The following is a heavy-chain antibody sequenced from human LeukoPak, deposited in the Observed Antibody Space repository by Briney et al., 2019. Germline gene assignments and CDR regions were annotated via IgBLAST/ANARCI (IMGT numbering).Heavy chain of an antibody. CDR3: TREGYSSPDY. D-gene: IGHD5-18*01. J-gene: IGHJ4*02. CDR1: GGSISSYY. V-gene: IGHV4-4*08. CDR2: IFTSGST. Sequence: SETLSLTCTVSGGSISSYYWSWIRQPPGKGLEWIGRIFTSGSTNYNPSLKSRVTIPLDTSKNQFSLNLNAVTAADTAVYYCTREGYSSPDYWGQGTLVTVSS.